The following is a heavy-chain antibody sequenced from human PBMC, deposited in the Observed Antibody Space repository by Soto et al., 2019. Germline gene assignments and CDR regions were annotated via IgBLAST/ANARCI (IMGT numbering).Heavy chain of an antibody. CDR1: GGTFSSYA. CDR2: IIPIFGTA. CDR3: AREHGGYDYYYYGMDV. V-gene: IGHV1-69*06. J-gene: IGHJ6*02. D-gene: IGHD3-16*01. Sequence: SVKVSCKASGGTFSSYAISWVRQAPGQGLEWMGGIIPIFGTANYAQKFQGRVTITADKSTSTAYMELSSLRSEDTAVYYCAREHGGYDYYYYGMDVWGQGTTVTVSS.